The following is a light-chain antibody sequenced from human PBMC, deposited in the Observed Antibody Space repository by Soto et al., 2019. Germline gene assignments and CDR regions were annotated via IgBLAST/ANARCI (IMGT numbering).Light chain of an antibody. CDR1: QSVNNNY. CDR3: QQYGSSQYT. Sequence: EIVLTQSPGTLSLSPGERATLSCRASQSVNNNYLAWDQQKPGQAPRLLIYGASSRATGIPDRFSGSGSGTEFTLTISRLEPEDFAVYYCQQYGSSQYTFGQGTKLEIK. CDR2: GAS. V-gene: IGKV3-20*01. J-gene: IGKJ2*01.